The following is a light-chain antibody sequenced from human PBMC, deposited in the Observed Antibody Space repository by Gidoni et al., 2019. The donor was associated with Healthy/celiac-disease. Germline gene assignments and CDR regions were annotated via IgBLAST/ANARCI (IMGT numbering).Light chain of an antibody. CDR3: QQSYSTPRT. CDR2: AAS. Sequence: DIQMTLSPSSLSASVGDRVTITCRASQCISSYLNWYQQKPGKAPKLLIDAASSSQSGVPSRFSGSGCGTDFTLTSSSLQPEDFATYYWQQSYSTPRTFGQGTKLEIK. V-gene: IGKV1-39*01. CDR1: QCISSY. J-gene: IGKJ2*01.